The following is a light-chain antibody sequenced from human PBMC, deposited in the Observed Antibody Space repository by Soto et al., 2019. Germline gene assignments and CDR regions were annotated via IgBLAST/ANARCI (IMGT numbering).Light chain of an antibody. CDR3: QQRSNWPPT. CDR1: QSVSSY. J-gene: IGKJ1*01. CDR2: DAS. V-gene: IGKV3-11*01. Sequence: EIVLTQSPATLSLSPGERATLSCRASQSVSSYLAWYQQKPGQAPRLLIYDASNRATGIPARFSGSGSGTDFTLTISILEPEDFAVYYCQQRSNWPPTFGQGTKVELK.